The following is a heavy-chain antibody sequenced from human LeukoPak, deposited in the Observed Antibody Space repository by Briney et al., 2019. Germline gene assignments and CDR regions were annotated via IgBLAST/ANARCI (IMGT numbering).Heavy chain of an antibody. Sequence: SETLSLTCTVAGGSTSSSGYCWGWIRQPPGKGLEWIGSIYYSGSTYYNPSLKSRVTMSVDTSKNQFSLKLSSVTAADTAVYYCARHGASMYGDYTLNWFDPWGQGTLVTVSS. D-gene: IGHD4-17*01. CDR2: IYYSGST. V-gene: IGHV4-39*07. J-gene: IGHJ5*02. CDR3: ARHGASMYGDYTLNWFDP. CDR1: GGSTSSSGYC.